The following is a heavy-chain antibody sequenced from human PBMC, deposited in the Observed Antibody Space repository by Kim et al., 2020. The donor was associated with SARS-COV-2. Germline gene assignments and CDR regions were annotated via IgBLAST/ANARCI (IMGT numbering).Heavy chain of an antibody. Sequence: RFTISRDNAKNSLYLQMNSLRAEDTAVYYCARSPYCSGGSCYGDHYFDYWGQGTLVTVSS. D-gene: IGHD2-15*01. V-gene: IGHV3-11*03. CDR3: ARSPYCSGGSCYGDHYFDY. J-gene: IGHJ4*02.